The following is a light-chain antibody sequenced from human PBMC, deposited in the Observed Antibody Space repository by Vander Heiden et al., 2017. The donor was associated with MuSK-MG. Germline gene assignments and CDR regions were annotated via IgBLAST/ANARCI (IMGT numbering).Light chain of an antibody. Sequence: QSVLTQPPSLSAAPGQKVTISCSGSTSNIGNNYVSWYQQFPGTAPKLLICENDKRPSGIPDRFSGSKSGTSSTLGITGLQTGDEADYYCGAWDSSLSAVIFGGGTKLTVL. CDR1: TSNIGNNY. J-gene: IGLJ2*01. CDR3: GAWDSSLSAVI. CDR2: END. V-gene: IGLV1-51*02.